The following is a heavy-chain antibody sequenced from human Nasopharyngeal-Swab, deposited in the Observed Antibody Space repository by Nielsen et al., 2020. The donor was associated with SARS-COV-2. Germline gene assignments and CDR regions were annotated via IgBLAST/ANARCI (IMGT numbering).Heavy chain of an antibody. Sequence: GSLRLSCAVYGGSFSGYYWSWIRQPPGKGLEWIGEINHSGSTNYNPSPKSRVTISVDTSKNQFSLKLSSVTAADTAVYYCARGYYDSSGYYYPFDYWGQGTLVTVSS. D-gene: IGHD3-22*01. CDR2: INHSGST. CDR1: GGSFSGYY. V-gene: IGHV4-34*01. J-gene: IGHJ4*02. CDR3: ARGYYDSSGYYYPFDY.